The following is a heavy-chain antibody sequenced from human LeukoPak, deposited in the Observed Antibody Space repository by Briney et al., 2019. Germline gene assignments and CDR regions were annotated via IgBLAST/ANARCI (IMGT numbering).Heavy chain of an antibody. V-gene: IGHV1-69*06. Sequence: ASVTVSCKASGGTFSSYAISWVRQAPGQGLEWMGGIIPIFGTANYAQKFQGRVTITADKSTSTAYMELSSLRSEDTAVYYCARSSSGWLSPDYWGQGTLVTVSS. CDR2: IIPIFGTA. J-gene: IGHJ4*02. CDR1: GGTFSSYA. CDR3: ARSSSGWLSPDY. D-gene: IGHD6-19*01.